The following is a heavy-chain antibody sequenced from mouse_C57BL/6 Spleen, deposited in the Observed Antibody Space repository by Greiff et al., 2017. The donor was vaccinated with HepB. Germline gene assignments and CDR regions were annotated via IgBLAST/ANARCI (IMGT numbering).Heavy chain of an antibody. CDR2: IWSDGST. D-gene: IGHD2-1*01. Sequence: VKLQESGPGLVAPSQSLSITCTVSGFSLTSYGVHWVRQPPGKGLEWLVVIWSDGSTTYNSALKSRLSIRKDNSKCQVFLKMNSLQTYDAAMYYCAGQANYEGGFDYWGQGTLVTVSS. CDR3: AGQANYEGGFDY. V-gene: IGHV2-6-1*01. J-gene: IGHJ3*01. CDR1: GFSLTSYG.